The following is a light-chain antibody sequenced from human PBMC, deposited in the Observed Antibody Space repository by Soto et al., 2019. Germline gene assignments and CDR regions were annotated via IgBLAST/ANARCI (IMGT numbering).Light chain of an antibody. CDR3: QQYGSSGT. J-gene: IGKJ1*01. CDR1: QGISSY. V-gene: IGKV1-9*01. Sequence: GDRVTITCRASQGISSYLAWYQQKPGKAPNLLIFGASTLQSGVPSRFSGSGSGTDFTLTISRLEPEDFAVYYCQQYGSSGTFGQGTKVDI. CDR2: GAS.